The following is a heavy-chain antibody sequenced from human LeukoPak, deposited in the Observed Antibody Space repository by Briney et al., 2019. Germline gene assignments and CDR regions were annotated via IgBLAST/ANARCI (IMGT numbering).Heavy chain of an antibody. D-gene: IGHD6-6*01. V-gene: IGHV4-39*01. J-gene: IGHJ6*03. CDR1: GGSISSSSYY. CDR2: IYYSGST. Sequence: SETLSLTCTVSGGSISSSSYYWGWIRQPPGKGLEWIGSIYYSGSTYYNPSLKSRVTISVDTSKNQFSLKLSSVTAADTAVYYCARHAGSSSRTYYYYYMDVWGKGTTVTVSS. CDR3: ARHAGSSSRTYYYYYMDV.